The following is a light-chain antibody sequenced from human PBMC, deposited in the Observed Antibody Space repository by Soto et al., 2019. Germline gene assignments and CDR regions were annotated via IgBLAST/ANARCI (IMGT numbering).Light chain of an antibody. V-gene: IGKV3-20*01. J-gene: IGKJ4*01. CDR2: GAS. CDR1: QSVSSS. CDR3: QQYGSSPPLT. Sequence: EIVLTQSPGTLSLSPGERATISCRASQSVSSSLAWYQQKPGQAPRLLIYGASSRATGIPDRFSGSGSGTDFTLTISRLEPEDFAVYYCQQYGSSPPLTFGGGTKVEIK.